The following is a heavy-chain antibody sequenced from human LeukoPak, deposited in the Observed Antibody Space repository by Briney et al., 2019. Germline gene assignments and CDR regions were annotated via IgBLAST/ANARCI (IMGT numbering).Heavy chain of an antibody. Sequence: ASVKVSCKASGGTFSSYAISWVRQAPGQGLGWMGGIIPIFGTANYAQKFQGRVTITADKSTSTAYMELSSLRSEDTAVYYCARWRNYDILTGDDAFDIWGQGTMVTVSS. D-gene: IGHD3-9*01. CDR1: GGTFSSYA. V-gene: IGHV1-69*06. J-gene: IGHJ3*02. CDR3: ARWRNYDILTGDDAFDI. CDR2: IIPIFGTA.